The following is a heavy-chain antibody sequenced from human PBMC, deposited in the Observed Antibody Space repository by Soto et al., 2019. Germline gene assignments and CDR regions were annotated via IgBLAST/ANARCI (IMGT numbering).Heavy chain of an antibody. J-gene: IGHJ2*01. CDR2: IYYTGTT. V-gene: IGHV4-39*01. D-gene: IGHD7-27*01. CDR1: GGSISSSGYY. CDR3: ARKLSWGYWYFDL. Sequence: QLQLQESGPGLVKPSETLSLTCTVSGGSISSSGYYWGWIRQPPGKGLEWIGSIYYTGTTYYNPSLKSRVTISVDTSKNQFSLKLSSVTAADTTLYYCARKLSWGYWYFDLWGRGTLVTVSS.